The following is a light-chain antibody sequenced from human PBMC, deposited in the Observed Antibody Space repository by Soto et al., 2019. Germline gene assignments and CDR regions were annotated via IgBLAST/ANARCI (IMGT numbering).Light chain of an antibody. CDR2: GAS. Sequence: EVVLTQSPGTLSLSPGERATLSCTASQSVSSSYLAWYQQKPGQAPRLLIYGASSRATGISDRFSGSGSGADFSLTIIRLEPEDFAVYYYQQYGSSPPYTFGQGTKLEIK. CDR3: QQYGSSPPYT. CDR1: QSVSSSY. V-gene: IGKV3-20*01. J-gene: IGKJ2*01.